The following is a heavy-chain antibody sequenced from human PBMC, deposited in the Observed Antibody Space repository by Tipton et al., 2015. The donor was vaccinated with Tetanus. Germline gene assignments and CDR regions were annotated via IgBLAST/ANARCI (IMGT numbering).Heavy chain of an antibody. CDR2: IFHSGST. CDR1: GGSMSNNY. D-gene: IGHD2-2*01. J-gene: IGHJ3*01. Sequence: TLSLTCTVSGGSMSNNYWSWIRQPPGKGLEWIAYIFHSGSTNYSPSLKSRLTISVDASKKQLSLKLTSVTAADTAVYFCARRSYCSSSRCFDAFDLWGQGTMVTVSS. V-gene: IGHV4-59*12. CDR3: ARRSYCSSSRCFDAFDL.